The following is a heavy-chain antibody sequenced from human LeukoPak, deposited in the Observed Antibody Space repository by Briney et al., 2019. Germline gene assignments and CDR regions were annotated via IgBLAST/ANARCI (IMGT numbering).Heavy chain of an antibody. D-gene: IGHD2-2*01. Sequence: GGSLRLSCAASGFTVSSNYMSWVRQAPGKGLEWVSVIYSGGSTYYADSVKGRFTISRDHSKNTLHLQVNSLRAEDTAMYYCAGGTLRVPAAKVDRYYYFYALDVWGQGTTVTVSS. V-gene: IGHV3-53*01. CDR1: GFTVSSNY. CDR2: IYSGGST. J-gene: IGHJ6*02. CDR3: AGGTLRVPAAKVDRYYYFYALDV.